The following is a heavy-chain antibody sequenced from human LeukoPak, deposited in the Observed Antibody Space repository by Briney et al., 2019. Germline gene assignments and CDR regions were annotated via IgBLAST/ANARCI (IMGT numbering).Heavy chain of an antibody. CDR2: IWYDGSNK. V-gene: IGHV3-33*01. J-gene: IGHJ3*02. CDR1: GFTFSSYG. D-gene: IGHD6-13*01. Sequence: GGSLRLSCAASGFTFSSYGMHWVRQAPGKGLEWVAVIWYDGSNKYYADSVKGRFTISRDNSKNTLYLQMNSLGAEDTAVYYCPRDQRVAYSSSWYGGAFDIWGQGTMFTVSS. CDR3: PRDQRVAYSSSWYGGAFDI.